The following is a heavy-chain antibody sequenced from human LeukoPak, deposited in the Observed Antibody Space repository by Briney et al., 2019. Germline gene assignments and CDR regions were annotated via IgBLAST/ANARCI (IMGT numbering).Heavy chain of an antibody. J-gene: IGHJ6*02. CDR3: ARHTGYRYGMDV. Sequence: KPSQTLSLTCTVSGGSISSSSYYWGWIRQPPGKGLEWIGSIYYSGSTNYNPSLKSQVTISADTSKNQFSLELSSVTAADTAVYYCARHTGYRYGMDVWGQGTTVTVSS. D-gene: IGHD6-13*01. V-gene: IGHV4-39*01. CDR2: IYYSGST. CDR1: GGSISSSSYY.